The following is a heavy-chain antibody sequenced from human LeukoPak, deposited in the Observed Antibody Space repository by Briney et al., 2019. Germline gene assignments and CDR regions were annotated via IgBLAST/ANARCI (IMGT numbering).Heavy chain of an antibody. V-gene: IGHV3-66*01. Sequence: PGGSLRLSCAASGFTVSSNSMSWVRQAPGKGLVWVSVIYTGGTTYYADSVKGRFTISRDNSKNTLYLQINSLRPEDTAVYYCARDVAAPGGVYFDYWGQGTLVTVSS. CDR2: IYTGGTT. J-gene: IGHJ4*02. CDR1: GFTVSSNS. CDR3: ARDVAAPGGVYFDY. D-gene: IGHD3-16*01.